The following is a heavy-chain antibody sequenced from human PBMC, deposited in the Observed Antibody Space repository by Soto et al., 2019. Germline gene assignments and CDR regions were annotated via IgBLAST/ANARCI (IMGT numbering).Heavy chain of an antibody. D-gene: IGHD6-13*01. CDR1: GACSSSGYYY. V-gene: IGHV4-39*01. J-gene: IGHJ4*02. CDR3: ARHMGRQLDDFYY. CDR2: VYYNGGT. Sequence: SETLSLTCTGSGACSSSGYYYWGWIRQPPGKGLEWLGSVYYNGGTYDNPSLKSRVTMSVDTSKNQFSLKLSSVTAADTAVYFCARHMGRQLDDFYYWGQG.